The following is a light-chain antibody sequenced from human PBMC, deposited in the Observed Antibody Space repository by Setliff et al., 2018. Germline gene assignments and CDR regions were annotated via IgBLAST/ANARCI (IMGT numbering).Light chain of an antibody. CDR3: CSYTNRATYV. CDR2: GNN. V-gene: IGLV1-40*01. CDR1: SSDIGAGYS. Sequence: QSALTQPPSVSGAPGQRVTISCTGTSSDIGAGYSVHWYQQLPGTAPKLLIYGNNNRPSGVPDRFSGSKSGTSASLAITGLQAEDEADYYCCSYTNRATYVFGTGTKVTVL. J-gene: IGLJ1*01.